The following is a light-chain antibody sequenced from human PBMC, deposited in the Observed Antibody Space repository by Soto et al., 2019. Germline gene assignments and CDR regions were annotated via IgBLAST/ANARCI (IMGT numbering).Light chain of an antibody. Sequence: QSVLTQPASVSGSPGQSITISCTGTSSDVGSYNLVSWYQQHPGKAPKLMIFEVTKRPAGVSSRFSGSKSGNTASLTISGLQAEDEADYYCSSYAGRSTFVFGGGTQLTVL. V-gene: IGLV2-23*02. CDR3: SSYAGRSTFV. CDR1: SSDVGSYNL. J-gene: IGLJ2*01. CDR2: EVT.